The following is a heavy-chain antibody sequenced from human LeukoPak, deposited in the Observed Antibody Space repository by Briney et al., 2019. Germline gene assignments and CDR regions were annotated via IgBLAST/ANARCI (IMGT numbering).Heavy chain of an antibody. CDR3: ARDLYSSGWYAVNWFDP. CDR1: GYTFTSYD. D-gene: IGHD6-19*01. Sequence: GASVKVSCKASGYTFTSYDINWVRQATGQGLEWMGWMNPNSGNTGYAQKFQGRVTMTRNTSISTAYMELSSLRSEDTAVYYCARDLYSSGWYAVNWFDPWGQGTLVTVSS. J-gene: IGHJ5*02. V-gene: IGHV1-8*01. CDR2: MNPNSGNT.